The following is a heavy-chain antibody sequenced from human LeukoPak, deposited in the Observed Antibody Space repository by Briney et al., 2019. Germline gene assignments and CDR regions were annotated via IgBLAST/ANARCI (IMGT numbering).Heavy chain of an antibody. V-gene: IGHV3-23*01. J-gene: IGHJ4*02. Sequence: SGGSLRLSCAASGFTFSSYAMSWVRQAPGKGLEWVSAISGSGGSTYYADSVKGRFTISRDNSKNTLYLQMNSLRAEDTAVYYCVKHLGVGIITTKNYFDYWGQGALVTVSS. CDR1: GFTFSSYA. D-gene: IGHD3-3*01. CDR2: ISGSGGST. CDR3: VKHLGVGIITTKNYFDY.